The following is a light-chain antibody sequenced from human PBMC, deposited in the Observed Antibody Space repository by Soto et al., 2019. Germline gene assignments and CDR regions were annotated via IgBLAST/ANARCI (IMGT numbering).Light chain of an antibody. J-gene: IGKJ1*01. CDR3: QQYGSSPPWT. CDR1: YSVGYN. V-gene: IGKV3-15*01. Sequence: EIVLTQSPATLSVSPGERATLSCRTTYSVGYNLAWYQQIPGQAPRLLISGASTRATGIPARFSGSGSGTEFTLTISSLQSEDFAVYYCQQYGSSPPWTFGQGTKVEIK. CDR2: GAS.